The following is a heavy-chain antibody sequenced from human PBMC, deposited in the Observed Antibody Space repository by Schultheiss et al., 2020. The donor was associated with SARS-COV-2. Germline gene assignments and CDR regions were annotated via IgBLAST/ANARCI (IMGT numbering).Heavy chain of an antibody. CDR1: GFTFSSYE. CDR2: ISSSGSTI. CDR3: ARDRHTVTISAFDI. J-gene: IGHJ3*02. Sequence: GGSLKLSFAASGFTFSSYEMNWVRQAPGKGLEWVSYISSSGSTIYYADSVKGRFTISRDNAKNSLYLQMNSLRAEDTAVYYCARDRHTVTISAFDIWGQGTMVTVSS. V-gene: IGHV3-48*03. D-gene: IGHD4-17*01.